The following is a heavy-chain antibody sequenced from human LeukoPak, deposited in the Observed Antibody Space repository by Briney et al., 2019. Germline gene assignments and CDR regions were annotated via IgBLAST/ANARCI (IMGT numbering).Heavy chain of an antibody. CDR2: ISGSGGST. D-gene: IGHD3-3*01. V-gene: IGHV3-23*01. CDR1: GFTFSSYG. CDR3: ARAPALRFLEYYFYYMDV. Sequence: GGSLRLSCAASGFTFSSYGMSWVRQAPGKGLEWVSAISGSGGSTYYADSVKGRFTISRDNARTSLYPQMHSLRADDTAVYYCARAPALRFLEYYFYYMDVWGKGTTVTVSS. J-gene: IGHJ6*03.